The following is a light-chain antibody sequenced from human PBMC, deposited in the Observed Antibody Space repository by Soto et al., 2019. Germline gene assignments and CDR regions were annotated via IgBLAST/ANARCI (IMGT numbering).Light chain of an antibody. CDR2: DAS. V-gene: IGKV1-5*01. J-gene: IGKJ4*01. CDR3: QQYESYSPLT. Sequence: DIQMTQSPSTLPASAGDRLTITCRASQSISSWLAWYQQKPGKAPKLLIYDASSLESGVPSRFSGSGSGTDLTLTISSLQPDDFATYYCQQYESYSPLTFGGGTKVDIK. CDR1: QSISSW.